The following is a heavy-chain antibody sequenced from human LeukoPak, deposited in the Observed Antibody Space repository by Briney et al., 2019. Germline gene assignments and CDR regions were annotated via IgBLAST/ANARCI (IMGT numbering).Heavy chain of an antibody. D-gene: IGHD3-9*01. CDR2: INHGGST. V-gene: IGHV4-34*01. CDR3: ARGRGYYDTSNWFDP. CDR1: GGSFSGYY. Sequence: SETLSLTCAVYGGSFSGYYWSWIRQPPGKGLEWIGEINHGGSTNYNPSLKSRVTISVDTSKNQFSLKLSSVTAADTAVYYCARGRGYYDTSNWFDPWGQGILVTVSS. J-gene: IGHJ5*02.